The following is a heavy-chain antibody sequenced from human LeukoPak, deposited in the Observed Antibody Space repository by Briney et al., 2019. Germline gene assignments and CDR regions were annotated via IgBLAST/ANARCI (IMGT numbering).Heavy chain of an antibody. CDR1: GFTFRSYG. D-gene: IGHD6-19*01. V-gene: IGHV3-30-3*01. Sequence: GGSLRLSCAASGFTFRSYGIHWVRQAPGKGLEWVAAISYDGSKKYYADSVKGRLTISRDNSKNTLYVQMNSLRVEDTAVYYCARDLSGWYTFDYWGQGTLVTVSS. CDR3: ARDLSGWYTFDY. J-gene: IGHJ4*02. CDR2: ISYDGSKK.